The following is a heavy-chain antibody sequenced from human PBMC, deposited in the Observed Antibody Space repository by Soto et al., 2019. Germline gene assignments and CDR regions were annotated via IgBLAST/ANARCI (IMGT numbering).Heavy chain of an antibody. Sequence: SVKVSCKASGGTFSSYAISWVRQAPGQGLEWMGGIIPIFGTANYAQKFQGRVTITADESTSTAYMELSSLRSEDTAVYYCARGRMSSSWYYYSGMDVWGQGTTVTVSS. CDR3: ARGRMSSSWYYYSGMDV. D-gene: IGHD6-13*01. CDR2: IIPIFGTA. J-gene: IGHJ6*02. CDR1: GGTFSSYA. V-gene: IGHV1-69*13.